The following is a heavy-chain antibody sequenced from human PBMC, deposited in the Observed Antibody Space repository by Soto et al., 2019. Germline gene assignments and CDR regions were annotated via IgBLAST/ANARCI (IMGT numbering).Heavy chain of an antibody. CDR1: GYRFTSHW. J-gene: IGHJ5*02. CDR3: VRHTGTFGWFDP. Sequence: GESLKISCQGSGYRFTSHWISWVRQMPGKGLEWMGRIDPSDSYTTNSPAFQGHVTISADKSINTAYLQWSSLKASDTAMYFCVRHTGTFGWFDPWGQGTLVTVSS. CDR2: IDPSDSYT. D-gene: IGHD3-10*01. V-gene: IGHV5-10-1*01.